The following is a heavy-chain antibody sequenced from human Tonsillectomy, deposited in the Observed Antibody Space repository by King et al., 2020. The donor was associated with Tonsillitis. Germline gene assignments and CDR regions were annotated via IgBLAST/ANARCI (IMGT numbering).Heavy chain of an antibody. CDR1: GYTFTKYD. CDR2: MNPSSGNT. V-gene: IGHV1-8*01. Sequence: QLVQSGAEVKKPGASVKVSCKASGYTFTKYDINWVRQATGQGPEWMGWMNPSSGNTGYAQKFQGRVTMTRSTSITTAYMELSSLRSDDTAVYYCAGGWNDGSGSYYEYWGQGTLVTVPS. D-gene: IGHD3-10*01. J-gene: IGHJ4*02. CDR3: AGGWNDGSGSYYEY.